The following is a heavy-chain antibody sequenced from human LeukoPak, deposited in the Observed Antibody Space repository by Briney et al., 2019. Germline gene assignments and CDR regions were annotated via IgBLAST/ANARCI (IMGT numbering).Heavy chain of an antibody. V-gene: IGHV1-8*03. CDR3: ARGTSRPGMEAAGTLRY. CDR2: MNPNSGNT. CDR1: GYTFTSYD. D-gene: IGHD6-13*01. Sequence: ASVKVSCKASGYTFTSYDINWVRQATGQGLEWVGWMNPNSGNTGYAQKFQGRVTITRNTSISTAYMELSSLRSEDTAVYYCARGTSRPGMEAAGTLRYWGQGTLVTVS. J-gene: IGHJ4*02.